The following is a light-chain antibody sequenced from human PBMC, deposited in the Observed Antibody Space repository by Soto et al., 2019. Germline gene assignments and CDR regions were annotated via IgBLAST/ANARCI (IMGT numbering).Light chain of an antibody. Sequence: IQLTQSPCSLSASVGDRVTITCRASQGISSYLIWYQQKQGKAPKLLLYAASTLHSAVLSKFIGSRSGTDVTLTISSRQPEDFSTDYFQQLNSYPFTFGGGTKVEIK. CDR2: AAS. V-gene: IGKV1-9*01. CDR3: QQLNSYPFT. CDR1: QGISSY. J-gene: IGKJ4*01.